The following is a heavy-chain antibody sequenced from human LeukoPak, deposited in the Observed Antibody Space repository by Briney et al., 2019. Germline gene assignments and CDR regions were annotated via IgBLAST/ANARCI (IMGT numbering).Heavy chain of an antibody. V-gene: IGHV1-2*02. D-gene: IGHD2-2*01. Sequence: ASVKVSCKASGYTFTGYYMHWVRQAPGQGLEWMGWINPNSGGTNYAQKFQGRVTMTRDTSISTAYMELSRLRSDDTAVYYCARDRKDIVVVPASRDYYYYMDVWGKGTTVTVSS. CDR1: GYTFTGYY. J-gene: IGHJ6*03. CDR2: INPNSGGT. CDR3: ARDRKDIVVVPASRDYYYYMDV.